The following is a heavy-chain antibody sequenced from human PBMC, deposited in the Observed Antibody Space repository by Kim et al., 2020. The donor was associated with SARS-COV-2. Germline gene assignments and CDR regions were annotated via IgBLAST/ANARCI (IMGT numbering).Heavy chain of an antibody. D-gene: IGHD3-10*01. V-gene: IGHV4-39*01. CDR1: GGSISSSSYY. J-gene: IGHJ4*02. CDR2: IYYSGST. CDR3: ARLYQPRILWFGELDRTYFDY. Sequence: SETLSLTCTVSGGSISSSSYYWGWIRQPPGKGLEWIGSIYYSGSTYYNPSLKSRVTISVDTSKNQFSLKLSSVTAADTAVYYCARLYQPRILWFGELDRTYFDYWGQGTLVTVSS.